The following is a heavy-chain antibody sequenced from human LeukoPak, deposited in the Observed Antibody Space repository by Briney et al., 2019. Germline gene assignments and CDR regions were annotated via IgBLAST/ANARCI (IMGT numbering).Heavy chain of an antibody. CDR1: GFTFSSYA. CDR3: ASTGRWLTELDY. J-gene: IGHJ4*02. Sequence: PGGSLRLSCAASGFTFSSYAMSWVRQAPGKGLEWVSAISGSGGSTYYADSVKGRFTISRDNSKNTLYLQMNSLRAEDTAVYYCASTGRWLTELDYWGQGTLVTVSS. D-gene: IGHD3-10*01. CDR2: ISGSGGST. V-gene: IGHV3-23*01.